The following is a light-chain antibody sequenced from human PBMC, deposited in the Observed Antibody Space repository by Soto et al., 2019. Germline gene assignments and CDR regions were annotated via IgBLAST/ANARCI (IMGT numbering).Light chain of an antibody. CDR1: SSDVGGYNY. CDR2: EVS. CDR3: SSYTNSGVPHVA. Sequence: QSALTQPASVSGSPGQSIPISCTGTSSDVGGYNYVSWYQQHPGKAPKLMIYEVSNRPSGVSNRFSGSKSGNTASLTISGLQAEDEADYYCSSYTNSGVPHVAFGGGTQLTVL. J-gene: IGLJ2*01. V-gene: IGLV2-14*01.